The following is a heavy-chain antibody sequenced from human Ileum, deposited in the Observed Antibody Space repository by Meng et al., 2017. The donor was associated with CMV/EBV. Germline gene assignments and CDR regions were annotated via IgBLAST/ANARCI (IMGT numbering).Heavy chain of an antibody. Sequence: GESLKISCKTSGYTFTTYWIAWVRQMPGKGLEWMGTIYPGDSDARYSPSFQGQVTMSVDKSITTAYLQWSSLKASDTAIYYCARRDSYVFGSWGQGTLVTVSS. CDR1: GYTFTTYW. V-gene: IGHV5-51*01. CDR3: ARRDSYVFGS. CDR2: IYPGDSDA. J-gene: IGHJ4*02. D-gene: IGHD3-16*01.